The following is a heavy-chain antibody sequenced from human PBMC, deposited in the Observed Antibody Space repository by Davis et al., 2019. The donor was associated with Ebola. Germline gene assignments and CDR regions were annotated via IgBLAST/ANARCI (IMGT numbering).Heavy chain of an antibody. CDR3: AGAPLGYYDFWSGYYKGGYFDY. J-gene: IGHJ4*02. V-gene: IGHV3-21*01. Sequence: PGGSLRLSCAASGFTFSRYSMNWVRQAPGKGLEWVSSISSSSSYIYYADSVKGRFTISRDNAKNSLYLQMNSLRAEDTAVYYCAGAPLGYYDFWSGYYKGGYFDYWGQGTLVTVSS. CDR2: ISSSSSYI. CDR1: GFTFSRYS. D-gene: IGHD3-3*01.